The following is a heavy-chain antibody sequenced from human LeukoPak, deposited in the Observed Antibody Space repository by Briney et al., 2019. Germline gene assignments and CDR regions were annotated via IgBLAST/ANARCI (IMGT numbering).Heavy chain of an antibody. J-gene: IGHJ6*03. CDR1: GFTFSSYS. V-gene: IGHV3-21*01. CDR2: ISSSSSYI. D-gene: IGHD2-2*03. CDR3: ARVGIVVVPAAHKGSSSAPLYYYMDV. Sequence: GSLRLSCAASGFTFSSYSMNWVRQAPGKGLEWVSSISSSSSYIYYADSVKGRFTISRDNAKNSLYLQMNSLRAEDTAVCYCARVGIVVVPAAHKGSSSAPLYYYMDVWGKGTTVTVSS.